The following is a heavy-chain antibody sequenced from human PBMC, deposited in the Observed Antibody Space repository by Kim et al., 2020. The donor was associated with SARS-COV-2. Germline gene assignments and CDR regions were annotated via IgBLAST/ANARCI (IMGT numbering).Heavy chain of an antibody. V-gene: IGHV2-70*01. J-gene: IGHJ4*02. Sequence: YRTSLKTRLTISKDTSKNQVVLTMTNMDPVDTATYYCARGAEDGYNYRFDYWGQGTLVTVSS. D-gene: IGHD5-12*01. CDR3: ARGAEDGYNYRFDY.